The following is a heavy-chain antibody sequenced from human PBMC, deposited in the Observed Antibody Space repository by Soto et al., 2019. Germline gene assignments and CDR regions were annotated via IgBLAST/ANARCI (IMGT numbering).Heavy chain of an antibody. CDR1: GFTFSNYG. CDR2: ISYDGSNK. Sequence: QVQLVESGGGVVQPGRSLRLSCAASGFTFSNYGMHWVRQAPGKGLEWVAVISYDGSNKYYGDSVKGRFTISRDNSKNTQYLQMNSLRAEDTAVYYCAKDDYGGQGTLVTVSS. J-gene: IGHJ4*02. V-gene: IGHV3-30*18. CDR3: AKDDY.